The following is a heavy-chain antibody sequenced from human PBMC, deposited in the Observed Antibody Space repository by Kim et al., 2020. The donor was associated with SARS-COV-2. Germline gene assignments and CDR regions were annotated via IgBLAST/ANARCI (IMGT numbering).Heavy chain of an antibody. Sequence: SVKVSCKTSGHTFTRDTIRWVRQAPGQGLEWMGGIDCSYGNTIFSQKFQGRVTMSTDESTSTAYMELSSLRSEDTAVYYCVRGGRVDYLGDWIEVCVQG. CDR2: IDCSYGNT. CDR3: VRGGRVDYLGDWIEV. J-gene: IGHJ5*02. CDR1: GHTFTRDT. D-gene: IGHD3-16*01. V-gene: IGHV1-69*05.